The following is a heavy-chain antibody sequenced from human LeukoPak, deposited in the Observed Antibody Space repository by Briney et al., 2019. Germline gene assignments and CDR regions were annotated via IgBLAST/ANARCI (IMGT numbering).Heavy chain of an antibody. CDR1: GSTFSSYG. V-gene: IGHV3-30*02. D-gene: IGHD4-17*01. J-gene: IGHJ5*02. CDR3: AILTVTTARGDNWFDP. Sequence: GGSLRLSCAASGSTFSSYGMHWVRQAPGKGLEWVAFIRYDGSNKYYADSVKGRFTISRDNSKNTLYLQMNSLRAEDTAVYYCAILTVTTARGDNWFDPWGQGTLVTVSS. CDR2: IRYDGSNK.